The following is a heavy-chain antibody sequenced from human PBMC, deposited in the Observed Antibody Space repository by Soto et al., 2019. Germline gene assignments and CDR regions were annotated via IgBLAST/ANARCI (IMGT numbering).Heavy chain of an antibody. CDR3: ARDSYSSGWYDYYYGMDV. V-gene: IGHV1-3*01. CDR2: INAGNGNT. Sequence: ASVKVSCKASGYTFTSYAMHWVRHAPGQRLEWMGWINAGNGNTKYSQKFQGRVTITRDTSASTAYMELSSLRSEDTAVYYCARDSYSSGWYDYYYGMDVWGQGTTVTVS. J-gene: IGHJ6*02. D-gene: IGHD6-19*01. CDR1: GYTFTSYA.